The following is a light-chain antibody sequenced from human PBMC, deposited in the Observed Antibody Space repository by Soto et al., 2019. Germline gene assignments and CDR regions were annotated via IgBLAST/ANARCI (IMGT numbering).Light chain of an antibody. CDR3: HQYNNWPPLT. Sequence: EIVMTQSPSTMYVSPGERATLSCRASQRVSSKLAWYQQKPGHAPRLLIYGASTRATGIPARFSGSGSGTEFTLTIRSLQFEEFSVYYCHQYNNWPPLTFGGGTKVEIK. V-gene: IGKV3-15*01. J-gene: IGKJ4*01. CDR2: GAS. CDR1: QRVSSK.